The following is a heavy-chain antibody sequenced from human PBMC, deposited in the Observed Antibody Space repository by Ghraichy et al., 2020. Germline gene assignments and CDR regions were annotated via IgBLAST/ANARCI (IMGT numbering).Heavy chain of an antibody. J-gene: IGHJ4*02. Sequence: ASVKVSCKASGYTFTGYYMHWVRQAPGQGLEWMGWINPNSGGTNYAQKFQGWVTMTRDTSISTAYMELSRLRSDDTAVYYCARGTDSSSSVSYDYWGQGTLVTVSS. CDR3: ARGTDSSSSVSYDY. CDR1: GYTFTGYY. D-gene: IGHD6-6*01. V-gene: IGHV1-2*04. CDR2: INPNSGGT.